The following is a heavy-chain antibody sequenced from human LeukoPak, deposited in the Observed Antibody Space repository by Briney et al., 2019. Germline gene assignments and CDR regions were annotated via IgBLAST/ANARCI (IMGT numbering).Heavy chain of an antibody. V-gene: IGHV3-48*04. Sequence: PGGSLRLSCAASRFTFSSYSMNWVRQAPGKGLEWVSYISSSTGTIYYADSVKGRFTISRDNAKNSLYLQMNSLRAEDTAVYYCAGSITIFGVVTQGFDYWGQGTLVTVSS. J-gene: IGHJ4*02. CDR3: AGSITIFGVVTQGFDY. CDR1: RFTFSSYS. CDR2: ISSSTGTI. D-gene: IGHD3-3*01.